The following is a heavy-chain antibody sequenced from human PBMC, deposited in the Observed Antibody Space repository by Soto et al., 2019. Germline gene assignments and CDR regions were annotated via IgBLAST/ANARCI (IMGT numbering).Heavy chain of an antibody. CDR1: GFTFSSYG. CDR2: ISYDGSNK. Sequence: GGSLRLSCAASGFTFSSYGMHWVRQAPGKGLEWVAVISYDGSNKYYADSVKGRFTISRDNSKNTLYLQMNSLRAEDTAVYYCAKVEYQLPFDYWGQGTLVTVSS. D-gene: IGHD2-2*01. V-gene: IGHV3-30*18. J-gene: IGHJ4*02. CDR3: AKVEYQLPFDY.